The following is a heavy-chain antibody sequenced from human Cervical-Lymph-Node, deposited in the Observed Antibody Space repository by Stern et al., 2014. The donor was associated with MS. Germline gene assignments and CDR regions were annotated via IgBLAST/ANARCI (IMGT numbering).Heavy chain of an antibody. Sequence: QMQLVQSGAEVRKPGSSVKVSCKASGGTFSNSGISWVRQAPGQGLEWMGGIIPLFGTTNYEQKCQGRVTITADKSTGTAFLELRSLTSDDTAVYYCARDLGVGPTAYWGQGTLVTVSS. D-gene: IGHD1-26*01. J-gene: IGHJ4*02. V-gene: IGHV1-69*06. CDR1: GGTFSNSG. CDR2: IIPLFGTT. CDR3: ARDLGVGPTAY.